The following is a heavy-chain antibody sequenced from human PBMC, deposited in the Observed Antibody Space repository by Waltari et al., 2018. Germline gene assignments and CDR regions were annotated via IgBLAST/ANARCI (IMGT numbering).Heavy chain of an antibody. CDR2: IYYSGST. J-gene: IGHJ6*03. CDR1: GGSISSYY. CDR3: ARDFRAGTGTGGIYYYYYYMDV. V-gene: IGHV4-59*01. Sequence: QVQLQESGPGLVKPSETLSLTCTVSGGSISSYYWSWIRQPPGKGLEWIGYIYYSGSTTYNPSLKIRVTISLDTSKNQFSLKLSSVTAADTAVYYCARDFRAGTGTGGIYYYYYYMDVWGKGTTVTVSS. D-gene: IGHD6-19*01.